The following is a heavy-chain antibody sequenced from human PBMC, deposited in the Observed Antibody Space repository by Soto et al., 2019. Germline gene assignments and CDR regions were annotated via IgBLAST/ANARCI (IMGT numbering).Heavy chain of an antibody. CDR3: ARVVSGSYYGYYYGMDV. Sequence: EVQLVESGGGLGKPGGSLRLSCAASGFTFSSYSMNWVRQAPGKGLEWVSSISSSSSYIYYADSVKGRFTISRDNAKNSLYLQMNSLRAEDTAVYYCARVVSGSYYGYYYGMDVWGQGTTVTVSS. D-gene: IGHD1-26*01. J-gene: IGHJ6*02. V-gene: IGHV3-21*01. CDR1: GFTFSSYS. CDR2: ISSSSSYI.